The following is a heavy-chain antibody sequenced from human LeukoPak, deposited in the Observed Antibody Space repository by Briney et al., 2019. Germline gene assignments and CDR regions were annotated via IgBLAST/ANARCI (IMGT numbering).Heavy chain of an antibody. CDR3: AKDTTAAAGTGDY. D-gene: IGHD6-13*01. J-gene: IGHJ4*02. V-gene: IGHV3-23*01. Sequence: PGGSLRLSCAASVVTFSSYAMSWGREAPGGGLEWGASSSGSGGSTYYADPVKGRFTISRDPSKNTLPLQLNSLRAEDTAVYSCAKDTTAAAGTGDYWGQGTLVTVSS. CDR1: VVTFSSYA. CDR2: SSGSGGST.